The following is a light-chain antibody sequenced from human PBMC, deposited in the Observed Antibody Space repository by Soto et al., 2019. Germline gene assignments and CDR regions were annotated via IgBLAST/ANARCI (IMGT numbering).Light chain of an antibody. V-gene: IGKV1-39*01. CDR1: QSISKY. J-gene: IGKJ2*01. CDR3: QQSDSIPLT. CDR2: SIS. Sequence: DIQMTQSPPSLSASVGDRVTITCRASQSISKYLNWYQQKPGKAPKLLIHSISSLQSGAPSRCSGSGSGTDFTLTISSLQPEDFVTYYCQQSDSIPLTFGQGTKLEIK.